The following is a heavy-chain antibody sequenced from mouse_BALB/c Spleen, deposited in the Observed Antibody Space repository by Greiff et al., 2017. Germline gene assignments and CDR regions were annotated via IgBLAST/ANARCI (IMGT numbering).Heavy chain of an antibody. CDR1: GFTFSDYY. D-gene: IGHD2-4*01. V-gene: IGHV5-4*02. Sequence: EVKLVESGGGLVKPGGSLKLSCAASGFTFSDYYMYWVRQTPEKRLEWVATISDGGSYTYYPDSVKGRFTISRDNAKNNLYLQMSSLKSEDTAMYYCARGGDYHYFDYWGQGTTLTVSS. J-gene: IGHJ2*01. CDR2: ISDGGSYT. CDR3: ARGGDYHYFDY.